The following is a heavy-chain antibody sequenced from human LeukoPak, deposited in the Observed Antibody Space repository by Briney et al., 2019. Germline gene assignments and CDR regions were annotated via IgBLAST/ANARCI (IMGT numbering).Heavy chain of an antibody. CDR2: ISNSGSTI. D-gene: IGHD3-3*01. J-gene: IGHJ3*02. V-gene: IGHV3-11*01. CDR3: ARDLRGPYYDFWSGYYMPAFDI. CDR1: GFTFSDYY. Sequence: GGSLRLSCAASGFTFSDYYMSWIRQAPGKGLEWVSYISNSGSTIYYADSVKGRFTISRDNAKNSLYLQMNSLRAEDTAVYYCARDLRGPYYDFWSGYYMPAFDIWGQGTMVTVSS.